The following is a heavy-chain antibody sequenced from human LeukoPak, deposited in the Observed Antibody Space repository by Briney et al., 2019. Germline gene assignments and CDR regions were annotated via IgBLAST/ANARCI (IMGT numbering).Heavy chain of an antibody. Sequence: GGSLRLSCAASGLIFSSHGFHWVRQPPGKGLEWVTFISLDGTKKSYADSVKGRFTFSRDDSKNTLYLEMNSLRAEDTAVYYCARDRAVSWLDSWGLGTLATVSA. CDR2: ISLDGTKK. J-gene: IGHJ5*01. V-gene: IGHV3-33*05. D-gene: IGHD3-10*01. CDR1: GLIFSSHG. CDR3: ARDRAVSWLDS.